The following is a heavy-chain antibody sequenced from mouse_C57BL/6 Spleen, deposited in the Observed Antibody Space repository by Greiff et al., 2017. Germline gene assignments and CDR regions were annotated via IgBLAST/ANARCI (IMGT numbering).Heavy chain of an antibody. Sequence: EVMLVESGPVLVKPGASVTMSCKASGYTFTDYYMNWVKQSPGKSLEWIGVINPSNGGTSYNQKFKGMATLTVDKSSSTAYMELNSLTSKASAVYYCAREDCYSSDAIYFDYWGQGTTLTVSS. CDR2: INPSNGGT. CDR3: AREDCYSSDAIYFDY. CDR1: GYTFTDYY. J-gene: IGHJ2*01. V-gene: IGHV1-19*01. D-gene: IGHD1-1*01.